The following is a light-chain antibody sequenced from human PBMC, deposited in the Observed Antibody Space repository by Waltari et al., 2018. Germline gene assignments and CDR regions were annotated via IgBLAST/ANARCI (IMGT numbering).Light chain of an antibody. CDR3: QSYDSRNHVV. Sequence: NFMLTQPHSVSESPGKTVTISCTRSSGPIAATFVQWYQQRPGSAPTTVIYEDNQRPYGVPDRFSGSIDSSSNSASLTISGLKTEDEADYYCQSYDSRNHVVFGGGTELTVL. CDR2: EDN. CDR1: SGPIAATF. V-gene: IGLV6-57*04. J-gene: IGLJ2*01.